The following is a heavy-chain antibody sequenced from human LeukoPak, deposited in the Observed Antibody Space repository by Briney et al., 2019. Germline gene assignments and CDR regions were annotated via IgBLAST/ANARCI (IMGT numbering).Heavy chain of an antibody. V-gene: IGHV4-39*01. CDR1: GGSISSSSYH. CDR3: ARLGTGDILTGYYPFDY. CDR2: IYYSGST. Sequence: SETLSLTCTVSGGSISSSSYHWGWIRQPPGKGLEWIGSIYYSGSTYYNPSLKSRVTISVDTSKNQFSLKLSSVTAADTAVYYCARLGTGDILTGYYPFDYWGQGTLVTVSS. J-gene: IGHJ4*02. D-gene: IGHD3-9*01.